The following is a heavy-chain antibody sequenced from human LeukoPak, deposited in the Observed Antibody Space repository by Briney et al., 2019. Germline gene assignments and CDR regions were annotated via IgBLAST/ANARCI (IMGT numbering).Heavy chain of an antibody. CDR2: IIPIFGTA. Sequence: ASVKVSCKASGGTFSSYAISWVRQAPGQGLEWMGGIIPIFGTANYAQKFQGRVTITADESTSTAYMELSSLRSEDTAVYYCARDRSYYYDGSGYWFTPMDVWGKGTTVTISS. J-gene: IGHJ6*04. CDR1: GGTFSSYA. CDR3: ARDRSYYYDGSGYWFTPMDV. D-gene: IGHD3-22*01. V-gene: IGHV1-69*13.